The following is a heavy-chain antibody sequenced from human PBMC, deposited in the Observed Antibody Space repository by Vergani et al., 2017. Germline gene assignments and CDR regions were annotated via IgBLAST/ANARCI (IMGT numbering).Heavy chain of an antibody. Sequence: QVQLVESGGGLVKPGGSLRLSCAASGFSFSDHYMTWIRQAPGKGLEWVSGLTASGSGISYADSVRGRFTISRDNSKNTLFLQMDSLRAEDTAVYYCAKSGWLQHFGAHYFDSWGQGSLVTVSS. D-gene: IGHD5-24*01. CDR3: AKSGWLQHFGAHYFDS. V-gene: IGHV3-11*04. J-gene: IGHJ4*02. CDR2: LTASGSGI. CDR1: GFSFSDHY.